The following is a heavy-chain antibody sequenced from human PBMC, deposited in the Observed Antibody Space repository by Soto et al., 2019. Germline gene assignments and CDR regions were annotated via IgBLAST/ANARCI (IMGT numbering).Heavy chain of an antibody. J-gene: IGHJ6*02. V-gene: IGHV3-23*01. Sequence: GGSLRLSCVASGFMFSSYAMSWVCQPPGKGLQWVSTISISGGSTYYADSVKSRFTISRDNSKNTLYLQMNSLRAEDTAIYFCANLDSWSPRTMDFWGQGTTVTVSS. D-gene: IGHD3-3*01. CDR2: ISISGGST. CDR3: ANLDSWSPRTMDF. CDR1: GFMFSSYA.